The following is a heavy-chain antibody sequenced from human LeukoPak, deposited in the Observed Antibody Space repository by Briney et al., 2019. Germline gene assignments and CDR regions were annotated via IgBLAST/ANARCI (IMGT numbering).Heavy chain of an antibody. D-gene: IGHD2-8*01. CDR3: ARENTDIVLMVYEGYWFDP. CDR2: INPNSGGT. V-gene: IGHV1-2*02. CDR1: GYTFTGYY. J-gene: IGHJ5*02. Sequence: AASVKVSCKASGYTFTGYYMHWVRQAPGQGLEWMGWINPNSGGTNYAQKFQGRVTMTRDTSISTAYMELSRLRSDDTAVYYCARENTDIVLMVYEGYWFDPWGQGTLVTVSS.